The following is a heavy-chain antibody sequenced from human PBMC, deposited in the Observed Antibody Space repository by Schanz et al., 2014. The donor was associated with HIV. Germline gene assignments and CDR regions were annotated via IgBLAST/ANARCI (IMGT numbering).Heavy chain of an antibody. V-gene: IGHV3-33*08. CDR2: ISYDGSNK. CDR1: GFTFSSYG. CDR3: ARDRMTANWKNSMDL. D-gene: IGHD2-21*02. Sequence: QVQLVESGGGVVQPGRSLRLSCAASGFTFSSYGMHWVRQAPGKGLEWVAIISYDGSNKDYADSVKGRFTISRDNSKNTLYLQMNSLRAEDTAVYYCARDRMTANWKNSMDLWGQGTTVTVSS. J-gene: IGHJ6*02.